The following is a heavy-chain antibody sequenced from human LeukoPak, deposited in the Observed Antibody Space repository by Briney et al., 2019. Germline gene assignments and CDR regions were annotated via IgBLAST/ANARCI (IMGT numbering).Heavy chain of an antibody. CDR1: GGTFSSYA. D-gene: IGHD5-12*01. J-gene: IGHJ4*02. CDR3: ASYPMATSERRFDY. Sequence: SVKVSCKASGGTFSSYAISWVRQAPGQGLEWMGRIIPILGIANYAQKFQGRVTITADKSPSTAYVELSSLRSEDTAVYYCASYPMATSERRFDYWGQGTLVTVSS. CDR2: IIPILGIA. V-gene: IGHV1-69*04.